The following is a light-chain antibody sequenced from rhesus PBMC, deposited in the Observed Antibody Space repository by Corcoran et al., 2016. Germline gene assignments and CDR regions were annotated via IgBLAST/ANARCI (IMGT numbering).Light chain of an antibody. CDR1: QSISSW. Sequence: DIQMTQSPSSLSASVGDKVTITCQASQSISSWLAWSQQKPGKAPKPLIYKASSLESGVPSRFSGSGSGTDFTRTISSLQPEDFVTYYCQQYNSAPPTFGGGTKVELK. CDR3: QQYNSAPPT. J-gene: IGKJ4*01. V-gene: IGKV1-16*01. CDR2: KAS.